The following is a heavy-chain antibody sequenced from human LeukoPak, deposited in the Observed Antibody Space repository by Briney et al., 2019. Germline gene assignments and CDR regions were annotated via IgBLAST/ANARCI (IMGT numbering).Heavy chain of an antibody. CDR2: IHPADSDT. D-gene: IGHD4-17*01. CDR3: ARHLDGGDTTVTTDWFDP. Sequence: GESLKISCKASGYSISNYWIGWVRQVPGKGLEWMGIIHPADSDTVYSPSLQGQVTISADKSINTVYLQWSSLKASDTAMYYCARHLDGGDTTVTTDWFDPWGQGTLVTVSS. J-gene: IGHJ5*02. V-gene: IGHV5-51*01. CDR1: GYSISNYW.